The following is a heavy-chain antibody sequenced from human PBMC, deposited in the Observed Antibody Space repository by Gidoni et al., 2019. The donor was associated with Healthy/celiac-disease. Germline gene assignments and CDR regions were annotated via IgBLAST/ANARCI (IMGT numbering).Heavy chain of an antibody. CDR3: ARDLYGDPAPSNWFDP. V-gene: IGHV3-30-3*01. D-gene: IGHD4-17*01. CDR1: GFTFSSYA. Sequence: QVQLVESGGGVVQPGRSLRLSCAASGFTFSSYAMHWVRQAPGKGLEWVAVISYDGSNKYYADSVKGRFTISRDNSKNTLYLQMNSLRAEDTAVYYCARDLYGDPAPSNWFDPWGQGTLVTVSS. CDR2: ISYDGSNK. J-gene: IGHJ5*02.